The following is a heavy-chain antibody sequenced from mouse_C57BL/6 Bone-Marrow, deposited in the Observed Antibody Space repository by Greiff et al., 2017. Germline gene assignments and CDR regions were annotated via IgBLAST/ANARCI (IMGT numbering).Heavy chain of an antibody. CDR1: GFNIKDDY. V-gene: IGHV14-4*01. Sequence: VQLQQSGAELVRPGASVKLSCTASGFNIKDDYMHWVKQRPEQGLEWIGWIDPENGDTEYASKFQGKATITADTSSNTAYLQLSSLTSEDTAVYYCTFLLGLFAYWGQGTLVTVSA. CDR2: IDPENGDT. D-gene: IGHD4-1*01. CDR3: TFLLGLFAY. J-gene: IGHJ3*01.